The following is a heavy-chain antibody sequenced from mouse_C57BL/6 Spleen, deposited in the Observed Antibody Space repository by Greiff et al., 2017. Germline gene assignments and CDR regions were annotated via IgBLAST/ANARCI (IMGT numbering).Heavy chain of an antibody. J-gene: IGHJ4*01. CDR2: IDPSDSYT. CDR1: GYTFTSYW. V-gene: IGHV1-59*01. D-gene: IGHD1-1*01. CDR3: ARGVYYGSSYWAMDY. Sequence: QVHVKQPGAELVRPGTSVKLSCKASGYTFTSYWMHWVKQRPGQGLEWIGVIDPSDSYTNYNQKFKGKATLTVDTSSSTAYMQLSSLTSEDSAVYYCARGVYYGSSYWAMDYWGQGTSVTVSS.